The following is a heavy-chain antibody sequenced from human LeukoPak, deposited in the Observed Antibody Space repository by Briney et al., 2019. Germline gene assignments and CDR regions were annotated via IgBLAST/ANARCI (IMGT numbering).Heavy chain of an antibody. V-gene: IGHV5-51*01. CDR3: ARHYGDYGSSDY. Sequence: GESLKISCKGSGYSFSSYWIDWVRQMPGKGLEGMGIIYPGDSDTRYSPSFHGQVTISADTSTSTAYLQWSSLKASDTAMYYCARHYGDYGSSDYWGQGTLVTVSS. CDR2: IYPGDSDT. J-gene: IGHJ4*02. CDR1: GYSFSSYW. D-gene: IGHD4-17*01.